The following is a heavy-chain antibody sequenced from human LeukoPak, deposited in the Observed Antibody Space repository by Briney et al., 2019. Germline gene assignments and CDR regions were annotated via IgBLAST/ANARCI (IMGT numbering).Heavy chain of an antibody. CDR1: GYTFTSYD. Sequence: ASVKVSCKASGYTFTSYDINWVRQATGQGLEWMGWINPNSGNTGYAQKFQGRVTITRNTSISTAYLQWSSLKASDTAMYYCARGYYYDSSGYFGDWGQGTLVTVSS. J-gene: IGHJ4*02. CDR2: INPNSGNT. V-gene: IGHV1-8*03. D-gene: IGHD3-22*01. CDR3: ARGYYYDSSGYFGD.